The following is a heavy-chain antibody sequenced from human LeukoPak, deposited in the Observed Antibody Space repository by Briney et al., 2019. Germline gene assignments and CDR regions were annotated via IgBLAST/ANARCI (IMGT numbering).Heavy chain of an antibody. Sequence: GGSLRLSCAASGFTVSSNYMSWVRQAPGKGLEWVSVIYSGGSTYYADSVKGRFTISRDNSKNTLYLQMNSLRAEDTAVYYCAREHDYGDYGAFVYWGQGTLVTVSS. D-gene: IGHD4-17*01. CDR2: IYSGGST. CDR1: GFTVSSNY. V-gene: IGHV3-66*01. J-gene: IGHJ4*02. CDR3: AREHDYGDYGAFVY.